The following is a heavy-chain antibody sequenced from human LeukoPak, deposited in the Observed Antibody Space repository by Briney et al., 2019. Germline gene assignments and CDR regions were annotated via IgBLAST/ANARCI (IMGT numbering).Heavy chain of an antibody. D-gene: IGHD3-10*01. Sequence: TSVKVSCKASGYNFVGYYIHWVRQAPGQGLEWMGRINPRDGETNFAQKFQGRVTMTSDTSISTAYMELSGLRSDDTAVYYCARDGITMVRGVKADYWGQGTLVTVSS. J-gene: IGHJ4*02. CDR3: ARDGITMVRGVKADY. CDR1: GYNFVGYY. CDR2: INPRDGET. V-gene: IGHV1-2*06.